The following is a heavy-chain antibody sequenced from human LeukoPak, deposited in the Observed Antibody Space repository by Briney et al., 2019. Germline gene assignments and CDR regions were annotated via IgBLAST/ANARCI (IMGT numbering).Heavy chain of an antibody. Sequence: PSVTLSLTCGVSSEFFRGYYWGWIRQPPGKGLVWIGDINDSGTTKYNPTLKSRVTISIDSSKRQFSLKVKSVTAADTAVYYCARLPLGAFGEILNFDYWGQGTPVTVPS. V-gene: IGHV4-34*01. CDR3: ARLPLGAFGEILNFDY. D-gene: IGHD3-10*01. CDR1: SEFFRGYY. CDR2: INDSGTT. J-gene: IGHJ4*02.